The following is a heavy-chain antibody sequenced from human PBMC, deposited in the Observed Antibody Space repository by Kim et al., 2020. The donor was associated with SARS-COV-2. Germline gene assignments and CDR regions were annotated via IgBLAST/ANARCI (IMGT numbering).Heavy chain of an antibody. J-gene: IGHJ6*02. CDR3: ARTVNSNDGMDV. V-gene: IGHV3-21*01. Sequence: YYADSVKGRFTISRDNAKNSLYLQMNSLRAEDTAVYYCARTVNSNDGMDVWGQGTTVTVSS.